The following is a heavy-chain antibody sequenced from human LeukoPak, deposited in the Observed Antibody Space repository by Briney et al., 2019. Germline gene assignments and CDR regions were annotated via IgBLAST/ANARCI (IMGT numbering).Heavy chain of an antibody. Sequence: GRSLRLSCADSGFTFSKHGMHWVRQAPGKGLEWVAVISNDGRNEYYADSVKGRFTISRDNSKKTLYLQMNSLRAEDTALYYCATDQSGNVPGYWGQGTLVTVSS. CDR2: ISNDGRNE. D-gene: IGHD3-10*02. CDR3: ATDQSGNVPGY. V-gene: IGHV3-30*03. J-gene: IGHJ4*02. CDR1: GFTFSKHG.